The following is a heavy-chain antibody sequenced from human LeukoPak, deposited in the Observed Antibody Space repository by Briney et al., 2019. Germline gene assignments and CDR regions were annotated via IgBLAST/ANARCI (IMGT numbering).Heavy chain of an antibody. CDR3: AARNWNYWMESSGNWFDP. D-gene: IGHD1-7*01. CDR2: IYYSGST. CDR1: GGSISSGGYY. Sequence: PSETLSLTCTVSGGSISSGGYYWSWIRQHPGKGLEWIGYIYYSGSTYYSPSLKSRVTISVDTSKNQFSLKLSSVTAADTAVYYCAARNWNYWMESSGNWFDPWGQGTLVTVSS. V-gene: IGHV4-31*03. J-gene: IGHJ5*02.